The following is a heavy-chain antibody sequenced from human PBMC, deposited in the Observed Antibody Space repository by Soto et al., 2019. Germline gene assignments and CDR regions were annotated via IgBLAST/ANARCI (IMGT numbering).Heavy chain of an antibody. V-gene: IGHV1-8*01. Sequence: ASVKVSCKASGYTFTSYDINWVRQATGQGLEWMGWMNPNSGNTGYAQKFQGRVTMTRNTSISTAYMELSSLRSEDTAVYYCERGISGALDNWFDPWGQGTLVTVSS. J-gene: IGHJ5*02. CDR2: MNPNSGNT. CDR1: GYTFTSYD. D-gene: IGHD3-10*01. CDR3: ERGISGALDNWFDP.